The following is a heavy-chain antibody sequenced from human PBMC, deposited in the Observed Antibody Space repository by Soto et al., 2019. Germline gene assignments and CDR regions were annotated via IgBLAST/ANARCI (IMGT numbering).Heavy chain of an antibody. CDR2: IIPILGIA. Sequence: GASVKVSCKASGGTFSSYTISWVRQAPGQGLEWMGRIIPILGIANYAQKFQGRVTITADKSTSTAYMELSSLRSEDTAVYYCASCLLAWYRGLDYWGQGTLVTVSS. V-gene: IGHV1-69*02. CDR1: GGTFSSYT. CDR3: ASCLLAWYRGLDY. J-gene: IGHJ4*02. D-gene: IGHD1-1*01.